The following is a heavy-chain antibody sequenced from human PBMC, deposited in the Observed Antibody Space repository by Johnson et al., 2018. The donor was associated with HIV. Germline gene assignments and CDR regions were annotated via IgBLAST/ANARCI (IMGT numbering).Heavy chain of an antibody. CDR3: AKGIVVGVRAFDI. CDR1: GFNFDDYG. D-gene: IGHD3-22*01. V-gene: IGHV3-20*04. J-gene: IGHJ3*02. CDR2: INWNGGST. Sequence: VQLVESGGGVVRPGGSLRLSCAASGFNFDDYGMSWVRQAPGKGLEWVSSINWNGGSTGYADSVKGRFTISRDNSKNTLYLQMNSLRAEDTAVYYCAKGIVVGVRAFDIWGQGTMVTVSS.